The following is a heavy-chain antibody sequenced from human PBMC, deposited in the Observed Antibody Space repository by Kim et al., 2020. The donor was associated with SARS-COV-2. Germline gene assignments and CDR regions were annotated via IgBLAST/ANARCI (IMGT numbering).Heavy chain of an antibody. D-gene: IGHD5-12*01. V-gene: IGHV7-4-1*02. CDR2: INTNTGNP. CDR3: ARDLDTRGYSGYDYDPPFDY. Sequence: ASVKVSCKASGYTFTSYAMNWVRQAPGQGLEWMGWINTNTGNPTYAQGFTGRFVFSLDTSVSTAYLQISSLKAEDTAVYYCARDLDTRGYSGYDYDPPFDYWGQGTLVTVSS. J-gene: IGHJ4*02. CDR1: GYTFTSYA.